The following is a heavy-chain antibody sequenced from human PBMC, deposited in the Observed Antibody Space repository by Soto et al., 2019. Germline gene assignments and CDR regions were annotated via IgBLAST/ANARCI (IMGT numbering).Heavy chain of an antibody. Sequence: EVQLVGSGGGLVQPGGSLRLSCAASGFTFNCCAMSWVRLAPGKGLEWVANINDIATTTNYADSVKGRFTISRDQSKNTLYLLMNNLRADDTAVYFCAKQAVLLQSNYYFDSWAQGTQVTVSS. V-gene: IGHV3-23*04. CDR2: INDIATTT. J-gene: IGHJ4*02. CDR1: GFTFNCCA. D-gene: IGHD3-10*01. CDR3: AKQAVLLQSNYYFDS.